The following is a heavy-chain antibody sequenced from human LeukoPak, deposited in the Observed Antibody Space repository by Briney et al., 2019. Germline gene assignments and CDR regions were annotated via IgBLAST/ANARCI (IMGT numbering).Heavy chain of an antibody. CDR2: IYFSGST. V-gene: IGHV4-4*07. Sequence: PSETLSLTCTVSGGSISSYYWSWIRQPAGKGLEGIGRIYFSGSTNSNPSLKSRVTMSVDTSKNQCSLKLSSVTAADTAVYYCARDYYDSSGYLGYWGQGTLVTVSS. D-gene: IGHD3-22*01. CDR3: ARDYYDSSGYLGY. J-gene: IGHJ4*02. CDR1: GGSISSYY.